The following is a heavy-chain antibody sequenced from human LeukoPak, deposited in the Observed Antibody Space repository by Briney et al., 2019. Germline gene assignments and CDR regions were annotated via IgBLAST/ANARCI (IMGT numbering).Heavy chain of an antibody. CDR3: AKAGRVVVPAAMVDY. V-gene: IGHV3-23*01. D-gene: IGHD2-2*01. J-gene: IGHJ4*02. Sequence: EGSLRLSCAASGFTFSSYAMSWVRQAPGKGLEWVSAISGSGGSTYYADSVKGRFTISRDNSKNTLYLQMNSLRAEDTAVYYCAKAGRVVVPAAMVDYWGQGTLVTVSS. CDR1: GFTFSSYA. CDR2: ISGSGGST.